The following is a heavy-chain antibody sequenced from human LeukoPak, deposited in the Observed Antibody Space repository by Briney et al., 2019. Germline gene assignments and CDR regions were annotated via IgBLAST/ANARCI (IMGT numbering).Heavy chain of an antibody. V-gene: IGHV4-31*03. CDR3: ARVTTYYDILTGYYPYYFDY. D-gene: IGHD3-9*01. CDR1: GGSISSGGYY. J-gene: IGHJ4*02. CDR2: IYYSGST. Sequence: SQTLSLTCTVSGGSISSGGYYWSWIRQHPGKGLEWIGYIYYSGSTYYNPSLKSRVTISVDTSKNQFFLKLSSVTAADTAVYYCARVTTYYDILTGYYPYYFDYWGQGTLVTVSS.